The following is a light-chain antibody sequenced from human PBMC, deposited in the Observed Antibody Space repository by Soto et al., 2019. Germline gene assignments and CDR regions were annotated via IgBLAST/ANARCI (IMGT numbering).Light chain of an antibody. CDR1: SSDVGSYDY. V-gene: IGLV2-14*01. Sequence: QSALTQPASVSGSPGQSITISCTGTSSDVGSYDYVSWYQQHPGKAPKLIIYGVSNRPSGVSNRFSGSKSGNTASLTISGLQADDAADYYCTSYTSSSTLRVFGGGTKLTVL. J-gene: IGLJ3*02. CDR2: GVS. CDR3: TSYTSSSTLRV.